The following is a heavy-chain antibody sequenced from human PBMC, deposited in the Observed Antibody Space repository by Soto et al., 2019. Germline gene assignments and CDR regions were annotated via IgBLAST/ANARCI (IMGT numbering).Heavy chain of an antibody. CDR1: EFAFRTYA. CDR3: ARRTPPDFYYGMDV. CDR2: ISGSGRST. V-gene: IGHV3-23*01. D-gene: IGHD2-15*01. J-gene: IGHJ6*02. Sequence: EVQVLESGGGLVQPGGSLRLSCAVSEFAFRTYAMNWVRQAPGKGLEWVSAISGSGRSTYYADSVKGRFTISRDNSNNTLYLQMNSLRAEDTAVYYCARRTPPDFYYGMDVWGRGTTVTV.